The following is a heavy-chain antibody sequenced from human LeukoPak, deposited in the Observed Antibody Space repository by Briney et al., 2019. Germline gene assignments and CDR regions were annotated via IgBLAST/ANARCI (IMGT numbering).Heavy chain of an antibody. CDR1: GGSISSGSYY. V-gene: IGHV4-39*07. Sequence: QVQLQESGPGLVKPSQTLSLTCTVSGGSISSGSYYYSWIRQPPGKGLEWIGEINHSGSTNYTPSLKSRVTVSVDTSKNQFSLKLSSVTAADTAVYYCARGGWSSGWYWGQGTLVTVSS. D-gene: IGHD6-19*01. J-gene: IGHJ4*02. CDR3: ARGGWSSGWY. CDR2: INHSGST.